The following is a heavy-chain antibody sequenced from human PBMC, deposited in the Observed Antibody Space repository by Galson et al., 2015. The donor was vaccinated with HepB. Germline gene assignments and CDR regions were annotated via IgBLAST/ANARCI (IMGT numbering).Heavy chain of an antibody. CDR3: ARDNGTIDHYFFDY. D-gene: IGHD2-8*01. J-gene: IGHJ4*02. CDR2: IKQDGSER. Sequence: SLRLSCAASGFTFGSYWMSWVRQAPGKGLEWVATIKQDGSERNYVDSVKGRFTISRDNAKNSLYLQMNSLRVDGTAVYYCARDNGTIDHYFFDYWGQGTLVPVSS. CDR1: GFTFGSYW. V-gene: IGHV3-7*03.